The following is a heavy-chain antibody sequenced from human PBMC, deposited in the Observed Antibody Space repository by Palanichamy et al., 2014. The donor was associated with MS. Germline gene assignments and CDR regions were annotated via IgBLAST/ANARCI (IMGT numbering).Heavy chain of an antibody. D-gene: IGHD6-19*01. CDR2: FDPEETAT. V-gene: IGHV1-24*01. CDR3: TTSLALQWLEDRGYYFDS. Sequence: QVHLVQSGAEVKKPGASVKVSCNISGYSLTELAMHWVRQAPGEGLEWMGGFDPEETATIYAQKFQGRLTLTEDRSTETAYMELNSLRSEDTAMYYCTTSLALQWLEDRGYYFDSWGQGTVVTVSS. CDR1: GYSLTELA. J-gene: IGHJ4*02.